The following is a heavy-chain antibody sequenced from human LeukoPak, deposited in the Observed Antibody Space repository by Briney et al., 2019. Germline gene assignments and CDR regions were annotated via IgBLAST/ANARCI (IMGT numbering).Heavy chain of an antibody. CDR3: AKDDYYGSNWFDP. Sequence: GGSLRLSCAASGFTFSSYWMHWVRQAPGKGLVWVSRINSDGSSTSYADSVKGRFTISRDNAKNTLYLQMNSLRAEDTAVYYCAKDDYYGSNWFDPWGQGTLVTVSS. D-gene: IGHD3-10*01. CDR2: INSDGSST. V-gene: IGHV3-74*01. J-gene: IGHJ5*02. CDR1: GFTFSSYW.